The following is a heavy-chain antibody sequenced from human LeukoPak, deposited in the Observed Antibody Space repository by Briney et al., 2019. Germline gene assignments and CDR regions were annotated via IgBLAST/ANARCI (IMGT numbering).Heavy chain of an antibody. J-gene: IGHJ4*02. D-gene: IGHD3-10*01. CDR1: GYTFTSHW. Sequence: GASVKVSCKASGYTFTSHWIQWVRQAPGQGLEWMGLINPNDGSVAYAHRFQGRVTMTRDTSTSIAYMDLSSLRSEDTAMYYCARGPGALLHWGQGILVTVSS. V-gene: IGHV1-46*01. CDR3: ARGPGALLH. CDR2: INPNDGSV.